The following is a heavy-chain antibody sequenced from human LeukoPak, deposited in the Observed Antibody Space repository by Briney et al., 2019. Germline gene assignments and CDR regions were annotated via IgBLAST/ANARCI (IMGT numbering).Heavy chain of an antibody. D-gene: IGHD1-26*01. V-gene: IGHV1-24*01. Sequence: GASVKVSCKVSGYTLTELSMHWVRQAPGKGLEWMGGFDPEDGETIYAQKFQGRVTMTEDTSTDTAYMELSSLRPEDTAVYYCAPSLGGSSSYDYWGQGTLVTVSS. CDR3: APSLGGSSSYDY. CDR1: GYTLTELS. CDR2: FDPEDGET. J-gene: IGHJ4*02.